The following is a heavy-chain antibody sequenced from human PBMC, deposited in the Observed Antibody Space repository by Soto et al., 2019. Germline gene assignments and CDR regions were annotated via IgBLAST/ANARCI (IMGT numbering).Heavy chain of an antibody. D-gene: IGHD2-21*01. J-gene: IGHJ5*02. CDR2: IYYSGVT. CDR1: DGSISSGGYY. CDR3: TRVHLPIRSDP. Sequence: SETLSLTCTVSDGSISSGGYYWSWIRQHPGKGLEWIGNIYYSGVTYYNPSLRSRVTISVDTSKNQYSLTLYSVTAADTAVYYCTRVHLPIRSDPWGQGTLVTVSS. V-gene: IGHV4-31*03.